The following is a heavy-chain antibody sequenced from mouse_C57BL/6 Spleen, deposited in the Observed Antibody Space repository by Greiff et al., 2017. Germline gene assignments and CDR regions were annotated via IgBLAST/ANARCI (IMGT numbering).Heavy chain of an antibody. CDR1: GFTFSDYG. V-gene: IGHV5-17*01. J-gene: IGHJ4*01. D-gene: IGHD1-1*01. CDR2: ISSGSSTI. Sequence: EVQVVESGGGLVKPGGSLKLSCAASGFTFSDYGMHWVRQAPEKGLEWVAYISSGSSTIYYADTVKGRFTISRDNAKNTLFLQMTSLRSEDTAMYYCAKYYGSSYEAMDYWGQGTSVTGSS. CDR3: AKYYGSSYEAMDY.